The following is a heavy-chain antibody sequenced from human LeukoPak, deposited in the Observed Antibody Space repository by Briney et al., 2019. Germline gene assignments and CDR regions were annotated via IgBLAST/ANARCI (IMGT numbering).Heavy chain of an antibody. J-gene: IGHJ3*02. V-gene: IGHV4-30-2*01. Sequence: SETLSLTCAVSGGSISSGGYSWSWIRQPPGKGLEWIGYIYHSGSTYYNPSLKSRVTILVDRSKNQFSLKLSSVTAADTAVYYCARGFGSYYAADAFDIWGQGTMVTVSS. D-gene: IGHD3-10*01. CDR1: GGSISSGGYS. CDR2: IYHSGST. CDR3: ARGFGSYYAADAFDI.